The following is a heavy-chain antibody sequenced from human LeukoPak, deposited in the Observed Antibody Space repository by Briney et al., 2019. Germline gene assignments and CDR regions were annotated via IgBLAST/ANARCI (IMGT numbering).Heavy chain of an antibody. D-gene: IGHD3-3*01. V-gene: IGHV3-30*02. CDR2: IRYDGSNK. J-gene: IGHJ4*02. CDR3: AKDQGRFLEWLLQHIDY. CDR1: GFTFSSYG. Sequence: PGGSLRLSCAASGFTFSSYGMHWVRQAPGKGLEWVAFIRYDGSNKYYADSVKGRFTISRDNSKNTLYPQMNSLRAEDTAVYYCAKDQGRFLEWLLQHIDYWGQGTLVTVSS.